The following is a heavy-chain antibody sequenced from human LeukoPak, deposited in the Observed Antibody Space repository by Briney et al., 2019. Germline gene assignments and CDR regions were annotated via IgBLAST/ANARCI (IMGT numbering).Heavy chain of an antibody. CDR3: ARTARFGNYNWNDEQTRFDY. CDR1: GYTFTGYY. CDR2: INPNSGGT. J-gene: IGHJ4*02. Sequence: ASVKVSCKASGYTFTGYYMHWVRQAPGQGLEWMGWINPNSGGTNYAQKLQGRVTMTTDTSTSTAYMELRSLRSDDTAVYYCARTARFGNYNWNDEQTRFDYWGQGTLVTVSS. D-gene: IGHD1-20*01. V-gene: IGHV1-2*02.